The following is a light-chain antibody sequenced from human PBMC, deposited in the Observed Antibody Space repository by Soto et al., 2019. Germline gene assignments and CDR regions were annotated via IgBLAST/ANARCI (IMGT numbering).Light chain of an antibody. CDR1: QSVSSY. V-gene: IGKV3-11*01. CDR3: QQRSNWPLT. CDR2: DAS. J-gene: IGKJ4*01. Sequence: EIVLTQSPATLSLSPRERATLSCRASQSVSSYLAWYQQKPGQAPRLLIYDASNRATGVPARFSGSGSGTDFTLTISSLEPEDFAVYYCQQRSNWPLTFGGGTMVEIK.